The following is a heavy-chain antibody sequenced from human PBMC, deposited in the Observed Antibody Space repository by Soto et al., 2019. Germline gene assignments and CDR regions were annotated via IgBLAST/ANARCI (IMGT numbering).Heavy chain of an antibody. CDR3: AVLSIAEELDF. V-gene: IGHV3-7*01. J-gene: IGHJ4*02. Sequence: PGGSLRLSCAASGFIFSNFWMNWVRQAPGKGLEWVASIKQDGSVKYYVDSVKGRFTISRDNAKNSLYLQMNSLRGEDTAVYYCAVLSIAEELDFWGQGTLVTVSS. CDR1: GFIFSNFW. D-gene: IGHD6-6*01. CDR2: IKQDGSVK.